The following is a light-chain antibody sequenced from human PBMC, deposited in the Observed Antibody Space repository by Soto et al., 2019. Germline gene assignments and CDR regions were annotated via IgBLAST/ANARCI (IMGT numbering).Light chain of an antibody. J-gene: IGKJ1*01. V-gene: IGKV1-39*01. CDR1: QSISSW. CDR2: AAS. CDR3: QQSYSTPQRT. Sequence: DIQMTQSPSTLSASVGDRVTITCRASQSISSWSAWYQQKPGKAPKLLIYAASSLQSGVPSRFSGSGSGTDFTLTISSLQPEDFATYYCQQSYSTPQRTFGQGTKVDIK.